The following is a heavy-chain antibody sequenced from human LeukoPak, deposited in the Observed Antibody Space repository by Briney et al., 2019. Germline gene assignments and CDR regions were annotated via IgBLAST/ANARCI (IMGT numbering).Heavy chain of an antibody. Sequence: GGSLRLSCAASGVTFSSYSIACVRQAPGKGLGWVSSICGSSSHIHYTDSVEGRFTLSRDNAKDSLYLQMNSLRDEDTAAYYCARLGLGTYDYVWGSYRYFGHWGHGILVTVSS. CDR1: GVTFSSYS. J-gene: IGHJ4*01. D-gene: IGHD3-16*02. CDR2: ICGSSSHI. CDR3: ARLGLGTYDYVWGSYRYFGH. V-gene: IGHV3-21*01.